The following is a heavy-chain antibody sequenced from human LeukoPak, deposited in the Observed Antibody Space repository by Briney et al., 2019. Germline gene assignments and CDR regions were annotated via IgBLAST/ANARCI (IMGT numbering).Heavy chain of an antibody. CDR3: VTDSGSYYYH. CDR1: GYTLTELS. Sequence: ASVKVSCKVSGYTLTELSMHWVRQAPGKGLEWMGGFDPEDGETIYAQKFQGRVTMTEDTSTDTAYMELRSLRSEDTAVYFCVTDSGSYYYHWGQGTLVSVSS. D-gene: IGHD1-26*01. V-gene: IGHV1-24*01. J-gene: IGHJ4*02. CDR2: FDPEDGET.